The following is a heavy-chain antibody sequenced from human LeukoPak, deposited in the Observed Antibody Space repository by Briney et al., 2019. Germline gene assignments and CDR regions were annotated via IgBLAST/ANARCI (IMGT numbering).Heavy chain of an antibody. Sequence: GGSLRLSCAASGFTFSSYGMHWVRQAPCKGLEWAAVISHDGSNEYYADSVKGRFTVSRDNSKNTVYLQMNGLRPEDTAVYCCTKEGYYGSGSFPDYWGQGTLVTVSS. CDR2: ISHDGSNE. CDR1: GFTFSSYG. J-gene: IGHJ4*02. D-gene: IGHD3-10*01. V-gene: IGHV3-30*18. CDR3: TKEGYYGSGSFPDY.